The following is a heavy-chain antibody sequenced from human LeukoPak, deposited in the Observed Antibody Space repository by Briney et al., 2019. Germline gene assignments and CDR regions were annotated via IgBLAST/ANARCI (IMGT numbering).Heavy chain of an antibody. J-gene: IGHJ6*03. CDR2: MNPNSGNT. Sequence: GASVTVSCKASGYTFTSYDINWVRQATGQGLEWMGWMNPNSGNTGYAQKFQGRVTMTRDTSISTAYMELSSLRSGDTAVYYCAIRYGSGEKYYYYYYMDVWGKGTTVTVSS. CDR3: AIRYGSGEKYYYYYYMDV. CDR1: GYTFTSYD. V-gene: IGHV1-8*01. D-gene: IGHD3-10*01.